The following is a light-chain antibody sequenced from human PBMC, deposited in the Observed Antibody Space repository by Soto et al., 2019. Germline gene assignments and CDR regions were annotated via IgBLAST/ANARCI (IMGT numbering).Light chain of an antibody. CDR3: QHYGTSYT. CDR1: QSVSSTS. V-gene: IGKV3-20*01. J-gene: IGKJ5*01. Sequence: ETVLTQSPGTLSLSPGERATLSCRASQSVSSTSLSWYQQKPGQAPRLLIYGASSRATVTPDRFSGSGAGTDFTITINRLEAEYVALYYCQHYGTSYTFGQGTRLEIK. CDR2: GAS.